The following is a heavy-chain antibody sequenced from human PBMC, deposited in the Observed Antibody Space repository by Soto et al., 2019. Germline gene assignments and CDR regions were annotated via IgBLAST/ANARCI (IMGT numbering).Heavy chain of an antibody. CDR1: GGTFSSYA. V-gene: IGHV1-69*06. CDR3: ASVRGYSYGWDRTGADAFDI. Sequence: QVQLVQSGAEVKKPGSSVKVSCKASGGTFSSYAISWVRQAPGQGLEWMGGIIPIFGTANYAQKFQGRVTITADKSTSTAYMELSSLRSEDTAVYYCASVRGYSYGWDRTGADAFDIWGQGTMVTVSS. J-gene: IGHJ3*02. CDR2: IIPIFGTA. D-gene: IGHD5-18*01.